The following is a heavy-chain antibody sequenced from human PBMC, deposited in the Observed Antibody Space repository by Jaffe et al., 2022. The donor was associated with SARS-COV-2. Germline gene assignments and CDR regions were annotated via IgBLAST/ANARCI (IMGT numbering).Heavy chain of an antibody. Sequence: EVQLLESGGGLVQPGGSLRLSCAGSGFTFSIYDMTWVRQAPGKGLEWVSAFSGSGGSTYYTDSVKGRFTISRDNSKNTLYLQMNRLRAEDTAVYYCARRGPKVRGLYYYYGLDVWGQGTTVTVSS. CDR3: ARRGPKVRGLYYYYGLDV. CDR2: FSGSGGST. J-gene: IGHJ6*02. V-gene: IGHV3-23*01. CDR1: GFTFSIYD. D-gene: IGHD3-10*01.